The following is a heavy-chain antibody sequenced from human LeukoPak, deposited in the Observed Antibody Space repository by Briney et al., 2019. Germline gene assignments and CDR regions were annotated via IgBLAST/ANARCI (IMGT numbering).Heavy chain of an antibody. V-gene: IGHV4-34*01. CDR3: ARATATIPFDY. D-gene: IGHD5-12*01. CDR2: INHSGST. Sequence: SETLSLTCAVYGGSFSGYYRSWIRQPPGKGLEWIGEINHSGSTNYNPSLKSRVTISVDTSKNQFSLKLSSVTAADTAVYYCARATATIPFDYWGQGTLVTVSS. CDR1: GGSFSGYY. J-gene: IGHJ4*02.